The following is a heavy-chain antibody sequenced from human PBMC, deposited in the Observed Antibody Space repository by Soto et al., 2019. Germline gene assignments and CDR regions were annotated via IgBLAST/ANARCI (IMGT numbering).Heavy chain of an antibody. CDR3: ARDLSGYSSGLNNWFDP. J-gene: IGHJ5*02. Sequence: SETLSLTCTVSGGSISSYYWSWIRQPPGKGLEWIGYIYYSGSTNYNPSLKSRVTISVDTSKNQFSLKLSSVTAADTAVYYCARDLSGYSSGLNNWFDPWGRGTLVTVSS. CDR2: IYYSGST. CDR1: GGSISSYY. V-gene: IGHV4-59*01. D-gene: IGHD6-19*01.